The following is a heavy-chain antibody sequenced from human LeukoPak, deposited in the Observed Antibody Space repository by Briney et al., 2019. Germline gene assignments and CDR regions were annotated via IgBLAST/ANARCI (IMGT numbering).Heavy chain of an antibody. V-gene: IGHV4-34*01. CDR3: AIDYGDYGGSDY. CDR1: GGSFSGYY. J-gene: IGHJ4*02. CDR2: INHSGST. Sequence: SETLSLTCAVYGGSFSGYYWGWIRQPPGKGLEWIGEINHSGSTNYNPSLKSRVTISVDTSKNQFSLKLSSVTAADTAVYYCAIDYGDYGGSDYWGQGTLVTVSS. D-gene: IGHD4-17*01.